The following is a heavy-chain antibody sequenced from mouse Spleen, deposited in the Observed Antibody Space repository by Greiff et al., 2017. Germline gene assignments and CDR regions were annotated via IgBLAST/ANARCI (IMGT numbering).Heavy chain of an antibody. D-gene: IGHD2-4*01. Sequence: VQLQQSGAELVRPGSSVKISCKASGYAFSSYWMNWVKQRPGQGLAWIGQIYPGDGDTNYNGKFKGKATLTADKSSSTAYMQLSSLTSVDSAVYFCARELYDYDGPPGYAMDYWGQGTSVTVSS. CDR1: GYAFSSYW. CDR3: ARELYDYDGPPGYAMDY. V-gene: IGHV1-80*01. CDR2: IYPGDGDT. J-gene: IGHJ4*01.